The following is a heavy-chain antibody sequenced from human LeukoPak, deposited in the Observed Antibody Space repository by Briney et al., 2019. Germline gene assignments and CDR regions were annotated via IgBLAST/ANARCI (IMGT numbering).Heavy chain of an antibody. D-gene: IGHD6-13*01. V-gene: IGHV4-34*01. CDR3: ARVSSSSWYPYYFDY. Sequence: PSETLSLTCAVYGGSFSGYYWSWIRQPPGKGLEWIGEINHSGSTNYNPSLKSRVTISVDTSKNQFSLKLSSVTAADTAVYYCARVSSSSWYPYYFDYWGQGTLVTVSS. CDR2: INHSGST. J-gene: IGHJ4*02. CDR1: GGSFSGYY.